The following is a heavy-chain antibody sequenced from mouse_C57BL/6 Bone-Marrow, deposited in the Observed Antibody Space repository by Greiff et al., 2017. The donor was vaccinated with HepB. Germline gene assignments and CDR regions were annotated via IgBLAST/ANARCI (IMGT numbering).Heavy chain of an antibody. CDR1: GFTFSSYA. Sequence: EVMLVESGGGLVKPGGSLKLSCAASGFTFSSYAMSWVRQTPEKRLEWVATISDGGSYTYYPDNVKGRFTISRDNAKNNLYLQMSHLKSEDTAMYYCARGTVYAMDYWGQGTSVTVSS. J-gene: IGHJ4*01. CDR3: ARGTVYAMDY. CDR2: ISDGGSYT. V-gene: IGHV5-4*03.